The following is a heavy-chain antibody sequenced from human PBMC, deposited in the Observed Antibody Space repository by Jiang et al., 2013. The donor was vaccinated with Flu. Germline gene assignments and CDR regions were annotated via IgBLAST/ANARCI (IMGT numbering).Heavy chain of an antibody. V-gene: IGHV4-39*01. CDR2: IYYSGST. Sequence: GSGLVKPSETLSLTCSVSGGSISTSSFYWGWIRQAPGRGLEWIGNIYYSGSTHYNPSLNSRVIISVDTSSDQFSLKLNSVTAADTAVYYCARLKLERRPHYDYWGQGTLVTVSS. CDR1: GGSISTSSFY. D-gene: IGHD1-1*01. CDR3: ARLKLERRPHYDY. J-gene: IGHJ4*02.